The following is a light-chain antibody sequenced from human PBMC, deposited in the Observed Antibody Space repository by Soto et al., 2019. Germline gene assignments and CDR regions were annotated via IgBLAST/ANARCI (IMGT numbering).Light chain of an antibody. CDR3: QQYNNWPRT. V-gene: IGKV3-15*01. CDR2: GAS. CDR1: QSVSSI. J-gene: IGKJ1*01. Sequence: ETVMTQSPATLSVSPGERATLSCRASQSVSSILAWFQQRPGQAPSLLIFGASTRATGIPTRFSGSGSGTDFTLTISSLQSEDFAVYYCQQYNNWPRTFGQGTKVEIK.